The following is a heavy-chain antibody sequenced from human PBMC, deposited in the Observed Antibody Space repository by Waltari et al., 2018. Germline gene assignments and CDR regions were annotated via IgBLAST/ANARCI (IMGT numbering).Heavy chain of an antibody. CDR3: ARVPTEGYVWGSYRPYNWFDP. V-gene: IGHV4-39*07. Sequence: QLQLQESGPGLVKPSETLSLTCTVSGGSIRSSSYYWVWIRQPPGKGMEWIGSIYYSGSTYYNPSLKSRVTISVDTSKNQFSLKLSSVTAADTAVYYCARVPTEGYVWGSYRPYNWFDPWGQGTLVTVSS. J-gene: IGHJ5*02. CDR1: GGSIRSSSYY. D-gene: IGHD3-16*02. CDR2: IYYSGST.